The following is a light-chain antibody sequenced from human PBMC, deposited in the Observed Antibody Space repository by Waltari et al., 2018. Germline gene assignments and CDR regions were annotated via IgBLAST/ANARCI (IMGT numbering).Light chain of an antibody. CDR1: STDVGDDPS. J-gene: IGLJ3*02. Sequence: QSALTQPPSASGSPGQSVTISCTGPSTDVGDDPSVPWYQQHPGKAPKLMIYEVSQRPSGVPDRFSGSKSGNTASLTVSGLQAEDEADYYCSSYAGSNNRVFGGGTKLTVL. CDR3: SSYAGSNNRV. CDR2: EVS. V-gene: IGLV2-8*01.